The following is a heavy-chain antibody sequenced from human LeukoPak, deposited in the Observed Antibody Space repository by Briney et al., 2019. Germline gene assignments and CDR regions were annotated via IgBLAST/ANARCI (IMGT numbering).Heavy chain of an antibody. CDR3: ARAPVIIAPPDY. J-gene: IGHJ4*02. CDR2: INPNSGGT. CDR1: GYTFTGYY. D-gene: IGHD3-10*01. V-gene: IGHV1-2*04. Sequence: GASVKVSCKASGYTFTGYYMHWVRQAPGQGLEWMGWINPNSGGTNYAQKFQGWVTMTRDTSISTAYMELSRLRPDDTAVYYCARAPVIIAPPDYWGQGTLVTVSS.